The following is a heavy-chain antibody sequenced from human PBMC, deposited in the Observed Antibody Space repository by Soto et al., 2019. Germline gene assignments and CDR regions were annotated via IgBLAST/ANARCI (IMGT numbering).Heavy chain of an antibody. CDR1: GFSITNAW. D-gene: IGHD2-15*01. V-gene: IGHV3-15*07. CDR2: IKRKIDGETT. Sequence: EVQLVESGGGLVKPGGSLRLSCVASGFSITNAWMNWARRAPGKGLEWVGRIKRKIDGETTDYASPVKGRFTISRDDSKHMLYLQMNSLIADDTALYYCTTWSVEGVWGQGTTVTVSS. CDR3: TTWSVEGV. J-gene: IGHJ6*02.